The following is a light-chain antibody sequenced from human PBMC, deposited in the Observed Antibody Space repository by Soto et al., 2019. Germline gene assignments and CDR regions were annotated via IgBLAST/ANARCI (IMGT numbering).Light chain of an antibody. J-gene: IGLJ1*01. CDR3: RSYAGSNYHYV. Sequence: QSVLTQPPSASGSPGQSVTISCTGTSGDVGAYDYVSWYQQHAGKAPKLLIYEVTTRPLGVPDCFSGYKSGNAASLTVSGLQAEDDADYYCRSYAGSNYHYVFGTGTKLTVL. CDR2: EVT. CDR1: SGDVGAYDY. V-gene: IGLV2-8*01.